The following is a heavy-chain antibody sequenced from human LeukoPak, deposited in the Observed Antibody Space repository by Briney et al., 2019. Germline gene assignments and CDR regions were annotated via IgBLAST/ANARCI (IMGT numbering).Heavy chain of an antibody. CDR3: ARVEANYGDSFDY. CDR1: GFTFSRYN. D-gene: IGHD4-17*01. V-gene: IGHV3-21*01. J-gene: IGHJ4*02. Sequence: GGSLRLSCAASGFTFSRYNMNWVRQAPGKGLEWVSSISSSSSYIYYADSVKGRFTISRDNAKNSLYLQMNSLRAEDTAVYYCARVEANYGDSFDYWGQGTLVTVSS. CDR2: ISSSSSYI.